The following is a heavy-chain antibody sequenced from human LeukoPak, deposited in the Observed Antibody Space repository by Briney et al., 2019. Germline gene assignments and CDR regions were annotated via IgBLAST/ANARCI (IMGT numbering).Heavy chain of an antibody. CDR1: GYTFTSYG. J-gene: IGHJ4*02. Sequence: ASVKVSCEASGYTFTSYGISWVRQAPGQGLEWMGWISAYNGNTNYAQKLQGRVTMTTDTSTSTAYMELRSLRSDDTAVYYCARVGGTYYDSSGYYDYWGQGTLVTVSS. CDR3: ARVGGTYYDSSGYYDY. V-gene: IGHV1-18*01. CDR2: ISAYNGNT. D-gene: IGHD3-22*01.